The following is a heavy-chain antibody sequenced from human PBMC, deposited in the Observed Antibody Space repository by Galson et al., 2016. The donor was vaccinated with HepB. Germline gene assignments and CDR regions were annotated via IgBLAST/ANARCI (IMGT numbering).Heavy chain of an antibody. CDR3: AHSPHHCPDALCYSSFDP. CDR2: IYWDDDK. V-gene: IGHV2-5*05. D-gene: IGHD2-8*01. CDR1: GFSLSTRGVG. Sequence: PALVTPTQTLTLTCTFSGFSLSTRGVGVGWIRLPPGKALEWLAVIYWDDDKRYGPSLKTRLTITKDTSKNQVVLTMTNMDPVDTATYYCAHSPHHCPDALCYSSFDPWGQGTLVIVSS. J-gene: IGHJ5*02.